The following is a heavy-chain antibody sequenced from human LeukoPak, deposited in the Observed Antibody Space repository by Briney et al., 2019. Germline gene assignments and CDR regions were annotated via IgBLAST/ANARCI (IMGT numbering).Heavy chain of an antibody. CDR2: MNPNSGNT. Sequence: GASVKVSCKASGYTFTSYDINWVRQATGQGLEWMGWMNPNSGNTGYAQKFQGRVTMTRNTSISTAYMELSSLRSEDTAVYYCAIFREAVRKWELLRIDYYYYGMDVWGQGTTVTVSS. CDR1: GYTFTSYD. D-gene: IGHD1-26*01. CDR3: AIFREAVRKWELLRIDYYYYGMDV. J-gene: IGHJ6*02. V-gene: IGHV1-8*01.